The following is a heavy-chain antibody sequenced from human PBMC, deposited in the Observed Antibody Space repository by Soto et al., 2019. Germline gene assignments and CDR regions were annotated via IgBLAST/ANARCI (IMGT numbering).Heavy chain of an antibody. J-gene: IGHJ4*02. D-gene: IGHD6-13*01. CDR3: ARARAAGTFDY. CDR1: GGFLSPDC. V-gene: IGHV4-34*09. CDR2: INHSGST. Sequence: TLPLPSAVSGGFLSPDCWLWIRQPPGKGLEWIGEINHSGSTNYNPSLKSRVTISVDTSKNQFSLKLSSVTAADTAVYYCARARAAGTFDYWGQGTLVTVSS.